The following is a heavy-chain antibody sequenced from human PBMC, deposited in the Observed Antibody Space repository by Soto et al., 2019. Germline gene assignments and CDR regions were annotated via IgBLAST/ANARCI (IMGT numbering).Heavy chain of an antibody. Sequence: GGSLRLSCAASGFTFSSYGLHWVRQAPGKGLEWVAVISYDGSNEYYADSVKGRFTISRDNSKNTLYLQMNSLRPEDAAVYYCAKDGGSSSSGGDWFDPWGQGTLVTVSS. J-gene: IGHJ5*02. V-gene: IGHV3-30*18. CDR1: GFTFSSYG. CDR2: ISYDGSNE. D-gene: IGHD2-2*01. CDR3: AKDGGSSSSGGDWFDP.